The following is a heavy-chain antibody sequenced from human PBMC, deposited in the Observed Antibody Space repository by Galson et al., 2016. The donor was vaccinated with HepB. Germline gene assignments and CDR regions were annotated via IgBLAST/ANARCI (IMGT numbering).Heavy chain of an antibody. Sequence: SVKVSCKASGYTFTNYNMHWVRQAPGQGLEWMGIINPSAGSTSYAQKFQGRVTLTRDTSTSTVYMELSSLRTEDTAVYYCARGRYYGMDVWGQGILVTVSS. J-gene: IGHJ6*02. CDR1: GYTFTNYN. CDR3: ARGRYYGMDV. V-gene: IGHV1-46*03. CDR2: INPSAGST.